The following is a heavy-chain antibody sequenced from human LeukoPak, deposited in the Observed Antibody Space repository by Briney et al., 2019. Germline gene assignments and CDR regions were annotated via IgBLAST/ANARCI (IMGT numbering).Heavy chain of an antibody. D-gene: IGHD5-24*01. CDR1: GGSFSGYY. V-gene: IGHV4-34*01. CDR3: ARGPVEMATIEDAFDI. CDR2: INHSGST. Sequence: SETLSLTCAVYGGSFSGYYWSWIRQPPGKGLEWIGEINHSGSTNYNPSLKSRVTISVDTSKNQFSLKLSSVTAADTAVYYCARGPVEMATIEDAFDIWGQGTMVTVSS. J-gene: IGHJ3*02.